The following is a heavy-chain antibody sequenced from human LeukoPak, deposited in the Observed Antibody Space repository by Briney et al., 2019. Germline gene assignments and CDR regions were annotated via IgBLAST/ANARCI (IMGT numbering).Heavy chain of an antibody. CDR3: ACYYCSGGSCYRDTNWFDP. CDR1: GGSFSGYY. Sequence: SETLSLTCAVYGGSFSGYYWSWIRQPPGKGLEWIGEINHSGSTNYNPSLKSRVTISVDTSKNQFSLKLSSVTAADTAVYYCACYYCSGGSCYRDTNWFDPWGQGTLVTVSS. CDR2: INHSGST. J-gene: IGHJ5*02. V-gene: IGHV4-34*01. D-gene: IGHD2-15*01.